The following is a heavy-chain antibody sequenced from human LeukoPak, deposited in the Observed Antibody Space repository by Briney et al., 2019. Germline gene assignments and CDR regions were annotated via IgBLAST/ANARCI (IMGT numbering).Heavy chain of an antibody. CDR3: AALPLSGGFFNY. CDR1: GSSISSYY. V-gene: IGHV4-59*03. Sequence: SETLSLTCSISGSSISSYYWSWIRQPPGKGLEYIGFIYHTGRTNFNPSLKSRVTMSIDTSKDQFSLKVNSVAAADTAVYYCAALPLSGGFFNYWGRGTLVTVSS. J-gene: IGHJ4*02. CDR2: IYHTGRT. D-gene: IGHD3-16*01.